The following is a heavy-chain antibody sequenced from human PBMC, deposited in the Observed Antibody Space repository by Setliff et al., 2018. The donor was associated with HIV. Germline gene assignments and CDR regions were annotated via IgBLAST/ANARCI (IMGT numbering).Heavy chain of an antibody. V-gene: IGHV1-69*13. CDR2: IIPMFGST. Sequence: RASVKVSCKASGGTFSRYTINWVRQAPGQGLEWMGGIIPMFGSTNYAQKFQGRVTITADESASTVYMELSSLRSDDTAVYYCARGAAAILYYYYMDVWGKGTTVTVSS. CDR1: GGTFSRYT. D-gene: IGHD6-13*01. CDR3: ARGAAAILYYYYMDV. J-gene: IGHJ6*03.